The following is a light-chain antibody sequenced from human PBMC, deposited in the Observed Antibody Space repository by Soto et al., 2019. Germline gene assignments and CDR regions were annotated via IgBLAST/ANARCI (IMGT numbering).Light chain of an antibody. V-gene: IGLV1-40*01. CDR2: RST. CDR3: QSHDSSLGGNYV. CDR1: SPNIGAGYD. Sequence: QSVLSQPPSVSGAPGQRVTISCTGSSPNIGAGYDAHWFQQVPGTAPKLHIYRSTNRLPGEPDRFSGSKSGNSASPALTGLQADDESDYCCQSHDSSLGGNYVFGTGTKVSDL. J-gene: IGLJ1*01.